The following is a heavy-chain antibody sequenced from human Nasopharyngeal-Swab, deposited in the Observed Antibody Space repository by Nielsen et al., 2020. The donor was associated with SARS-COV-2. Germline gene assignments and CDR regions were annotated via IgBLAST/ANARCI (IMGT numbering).Heavy chain of an antibody. D-gene: IGHD3-16*02. CDR3: SRVGRYYVYVCCSYRYQNTYFDY. Sequence: SETRSLTCAVYGGSLSGYYWSWIRQPPGKGLEGIGEINHSGSTNYNPSLKSRVTISVDTSKNQFSLKLISVTAADTSLYYCSRVGRYYVYVCCSYRYQNTYFDYWGQGTLVTVSS. V-gene: IGHV4-34*01. CDR1: GGSLSGYY. J-gene: IGHJ4*02. CDR2: INHSGST.